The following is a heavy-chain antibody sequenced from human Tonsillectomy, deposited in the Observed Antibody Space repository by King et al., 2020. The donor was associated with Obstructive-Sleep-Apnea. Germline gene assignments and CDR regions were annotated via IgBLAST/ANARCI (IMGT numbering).Heavy chain of an antibody. CDR2: IDPSDSYT. CDR3: ARLGYDNTYYFDY. D-gene: IGHD3-9*01. CDR1: GYSFTNYW. V-gene: IGHV5-10-1*03. Sequence: EVQLVESGAEVKKPGESLRISCEGSGYSFTNYWITWVRQMPGKGLEWMGRIDPSDSYTNYSPSFQGHVTISADKSISTAYLQWSSLKASDTAMYYCARLGYDNTYYFDYWGQGTLVTVSS. J-gene: IGHJ4*02.